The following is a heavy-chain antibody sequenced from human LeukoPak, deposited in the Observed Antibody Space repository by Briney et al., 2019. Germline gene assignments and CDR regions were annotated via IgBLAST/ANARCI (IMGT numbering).Heavy chain of an antibody. CDR2: IYYSGST. J-gene: IGHJ4*02. CDR1: GGSISSYY. V-gene: IGHV4-59*08. D-gene: IGHD7-27*01. Sequence: SETLSLTCTVSGGSISSYYWSWTRQPPGKGLEWIGYIYYSGSTNYNPSLKSRVTISVDTSKNQFSLKLSSVTAADTAVYYCARRTPGDGRGSFDYWGQGTLVTVSS. CDR3: ARRTPGDGRGSFDY.